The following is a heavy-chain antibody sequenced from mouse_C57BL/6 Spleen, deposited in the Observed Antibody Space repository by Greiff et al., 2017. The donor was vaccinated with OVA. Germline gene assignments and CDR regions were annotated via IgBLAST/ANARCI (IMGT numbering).Heavy chain of an antibody. CDR1: GYTFTSYW. D-gene: IGHD3-1*01. Sequence: QVQLKESGTELVKPGASVKLSCKASGYTFTSYWMHWVKQRPGQGLEWIGNINPSNGGTNYNEKFKSKATLTVDKSSSTAYMQLSGLTAEDSAVYYCARRLGTEFDYWGQGTTLTVSS. CDR3: ARRLGTEFDY. CDR2: INPSNGGT. J-gene: IGHJ2*01. V-gene: IGHV1-53*01.